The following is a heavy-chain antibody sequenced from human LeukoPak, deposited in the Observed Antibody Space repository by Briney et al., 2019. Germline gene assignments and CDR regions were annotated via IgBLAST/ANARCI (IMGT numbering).Heavy chain of an antibody. V-gene: IGHV4-59*01. CDR3: ARVKYYGSGPFHAFDI. J-gene: IGHJ3*02. CDR1: GGSISSYY. Sequence: PSETLSLTCTVSGGSISSYYWSWIRQPPGKGLERIGYIYYSGGTNYNPSLKSRVTISVDTSKNQFSLKLSSVTAADTAVYYCARVKYYGSGPFHAFDIWGQGTMVTVSS. D-gene: IGHD3-10*01. CDR2: IYYSGGT.